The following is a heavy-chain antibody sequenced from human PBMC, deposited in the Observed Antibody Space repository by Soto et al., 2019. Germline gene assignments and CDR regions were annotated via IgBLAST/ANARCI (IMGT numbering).Heavy chain of an antibody. CDR1: GFTFSSDW. Sequence: EVQLVESGGGLVQPGGSLRLSCAASGFTFSSDWMTWVRQAPGKGLEWVANIKEDGSEKYYVDSVKVRFTISRDNAEKSLYLQMNSLRAEDTAVYYCARGIQQLDSWGQGTTVTVSS. J-gene: IGHJ6*02. CDR3: ARGIQQLDS. CDR2: IKEDGSEK. V-gene: IGHV3-7*03. D-gene: IGHD6-13*01.